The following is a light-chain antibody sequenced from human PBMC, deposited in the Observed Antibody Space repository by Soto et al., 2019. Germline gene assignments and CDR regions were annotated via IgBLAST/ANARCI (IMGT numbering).Light chain of an antibody. CDR3: SSYTSSSTLEV. Sequence: QSGLTQPASGSGSPGQSSTISCTGTSSDVCGYNYVSWYQQHPGKAPKLMIYEVSNRPSGVSNRFSGSKSGNTASLTISGLXAEDEADYYCSSYTSSSTLEVFGTGTKVTVL. CDR2: EVS. CDR1: SSDVCGYNY. J-gene: IGLJ1*01. V-gene: IGLV2-14*01.